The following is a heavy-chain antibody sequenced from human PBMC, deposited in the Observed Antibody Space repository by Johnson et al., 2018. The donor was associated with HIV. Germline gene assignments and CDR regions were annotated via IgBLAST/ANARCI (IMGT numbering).Heavy chain of an antibody. CDR1: GFTFGNYW. CDR2: INQDGSEK. CDR3: AGGGGSTGVGGAFDI. Sequence: EVQLVESGGGLVQPGGSLRLSCAASGFTFGNYWMSWVRQAPGKGLEWVANINQDGSEKYDVDSVKGRFTISRDNTKNATYLQMNSLGAEDTAGYYCAGGGGSTGVGGAFDIWGQGTMVTVSS. D-gene: IGHD1-1*01. J-gene: IGHJ3*02. V-gene: IGHV3-7*05.